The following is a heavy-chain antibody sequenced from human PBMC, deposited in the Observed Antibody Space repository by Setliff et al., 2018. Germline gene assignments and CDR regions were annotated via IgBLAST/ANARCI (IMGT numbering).Heavy chain of an antibody. Sequence: PSETLSLTCAVYGGSFSGYYWGWIRQPPGKGLEWIGSMYHSGSTYYNPSLKSRVTISVDTSKNQFSLKLNYVTAADTAVYYCARALGYCSRTSCYADAFDIWGQGTMVTV. CDR1: GGSFSGYY. V-gene: IGHV4-38-2*01. D-gene: IGHD2-2*01. CDR2: MYHSGST. CDR3: ARALGYCSRTSCYADAFDI. J-gene: IGHJ3*02.